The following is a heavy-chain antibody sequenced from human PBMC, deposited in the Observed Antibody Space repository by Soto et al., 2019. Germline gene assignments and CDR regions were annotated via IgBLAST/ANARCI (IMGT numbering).Heavy chain of an antibody. D-gene: IGHD3-22*01. V-gene: IGHV4-59*01. CDR1: GGSISSYY. CDR3: ARQDAHSSGYYDY. CDR2: IYYSGST. Sequence: AETLSLTCTVSGGSISSYYWSWIRQPPGKGLEWIGYIYYSGSTNYNPSLKSRVTISVDTSKNQFSLKLSSVTAADTAVYYCARQDAHSSGYYDYWGQGTLVTVSS. J-gene: IGHJ4*02.